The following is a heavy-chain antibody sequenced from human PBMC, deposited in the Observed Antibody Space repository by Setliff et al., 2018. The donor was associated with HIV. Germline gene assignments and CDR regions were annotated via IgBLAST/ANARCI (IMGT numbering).Heavy chain of an antibody. CDR3: SSTAFYMVRGVIVTNALDI. D-gene: IGHD3-10*01. J-gene: IGHJ3*02. CDR2: IDTSGST. Sequence: SETLSLTCTVSGGSISIYYWNWIRQPAGEGLEWIGHIDTSGSTNYNPSLKSRVTMSVDTSKNKFSLRLTAVTAADTAVYYCSSTAFYMVRGVIVTNALDIWGQGTMVTVSS. V-gene: IGHV4-4*07. CDR1: GGSISIYY.